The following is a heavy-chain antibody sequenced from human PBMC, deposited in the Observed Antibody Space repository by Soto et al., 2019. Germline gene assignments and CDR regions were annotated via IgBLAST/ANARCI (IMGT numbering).Heavy chain of an antibody. J-gene: IGHJ5*02. CDR1: GGSISSGGYY. CDR2: IYYSGST. CDR3: ARDNIRRYCSGGSCPTVGWFDP. Sequence: ALSLTCTVSGGSISSGGYYWSWIRQHPGKGLEWIGYIYYSGSTYYNPSLKSRVTISVDTSKNQFSLKLSSVTAADTAVYYCARDNIRRYCSGGSCPTVGWFDPWGQGTLVTVSS. D-gene: IGHD2-15*01. V-gene: IGHV4-31*03.